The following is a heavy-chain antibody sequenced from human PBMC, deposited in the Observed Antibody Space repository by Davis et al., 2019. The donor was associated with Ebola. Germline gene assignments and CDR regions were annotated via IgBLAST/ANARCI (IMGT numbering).Heavy chain of an antibody. Sequence: SETLSLTCAVYGGSFSGYYWSWIRQPPGKGLEWIGEINHSGSTYYNPSLKSRVTISVDTSKNQFSLKLSSVTAADTAVYYCARAPNYSGYFDYWGQGTLVTVSS. CDR2: INHSGST. D-gene: IGHD4-11*01. CDR1: GGSFSGYY. V-gene: IGHV4-34*01. J-gene: IGHJ4*02. CDR3: ARAPNYSGYFDY.